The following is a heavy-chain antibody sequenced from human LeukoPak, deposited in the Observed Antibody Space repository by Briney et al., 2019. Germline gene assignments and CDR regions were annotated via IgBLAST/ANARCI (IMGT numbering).Heavy chain of an antibody. Sequence: PGESLRLSCAASGFTFDDYGMSWVRQAPGKGLEWVSGINWNGGSTGYADSVKGRFTISRDNAKNSLYLQMDSLRAEDTALYYCARDTAMGRAPDYWGQGTLVTVSS. V-gene: IGHV3-20*04. CDR3: ARDTAMGRAPDY. J-gene: IGHJ4*02. CDR2: INWNGGST. CDR1: GFTFDDYG. D-gene: IGHD5-18*01.